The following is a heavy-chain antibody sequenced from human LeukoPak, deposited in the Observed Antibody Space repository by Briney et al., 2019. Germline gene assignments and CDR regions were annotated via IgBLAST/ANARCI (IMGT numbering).Heavy chain of an antibody. D-gene: IGHD3-22*01. Sequence: ASVKVSRKASGGTFSSYAISWVRQAPGQGLEWMGGIIPIFGTANYAQKFQGRVTITADESTSTAYMELSSLRSEDTAVYYCARADSSGYYPFDYWGQGTLVTVSS. CDR3: ARADSSGYYPFDY. CDR2: IIPIFGTA. CDR1: GGTFSSYA. V-gene: IGHV1-69*13. J-gene: IGHJ4*02.